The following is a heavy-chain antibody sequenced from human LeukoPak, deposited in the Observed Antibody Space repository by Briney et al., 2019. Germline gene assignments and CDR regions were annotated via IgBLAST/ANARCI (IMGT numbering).Heavy chain of an antibody. CDR2: ITTKTNNYAT. Sequence: GGSLKLSCAASGFYFSGFDVHWVREASGGGLEWIGRITTKTNNYATAYAASMKDRVTISRDDSKKAAYLQVNSLKTEDTAVYYCTTYTRGHYWGQGTLVTVSS. CDR3: TTYTRGHY. D-gene: IGHD6-19*01. V-gene: IGHV3-73*01. J-gene: IGHJ4*02. CDR1: GFYFSGFD.